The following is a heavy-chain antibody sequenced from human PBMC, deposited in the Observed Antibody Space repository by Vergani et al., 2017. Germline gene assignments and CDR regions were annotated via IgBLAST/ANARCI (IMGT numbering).Heavy chain of an antibody. CDR1: GYIFTQSV. Sequence: QVQMVQSGSEVKKPGASVKISCKASGYIFTQSVMNWVRQAPGQGPEGMGWSNTATGKSTYAQDFTGRFVFSLDTSVNTAYLQISSLKTEDTAIYYCATTTPSRVCASLGQGTLVTVST. J-gene: IGHJ5*02. D-gene: IGHD1-14*01. CDR2: SNTATGKS. V-gene: IGHV7-4-1*02. CDR3: ATTTPSRVCAS.